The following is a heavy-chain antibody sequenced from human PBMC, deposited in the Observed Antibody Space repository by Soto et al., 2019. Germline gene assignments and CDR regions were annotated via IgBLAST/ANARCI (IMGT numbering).Heavy chain of an antibody. CDR1: GFTFSSYA. CDR2: ISYDGSNK. J-gene: IGHJ4*02. CDR3: ARDNPAYDILTGQISYYFDY. Sequence: GGSLRLSCAASGFTFSSYAMHWVRQAPGKGLEWVAVISYDGSNKYYADSVKGRFTISRDNSKNTLYLQMNSLRAEDTAVYYCARDNPAYDILTGQISYYFDYWGQGTLVTVSS. D-gene: IGHD3-9*01. V-gene: IGHV3-30-3*01.